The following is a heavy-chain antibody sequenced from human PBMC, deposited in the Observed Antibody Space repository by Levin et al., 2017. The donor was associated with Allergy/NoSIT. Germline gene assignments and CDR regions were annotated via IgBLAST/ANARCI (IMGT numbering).Heavy chain of an antibody. V-gene: IGHV3-48*02. CDR1: GVAFSSYS. Sequence: QAGESLKISCVASGVAFSSYSMNWVRQAPGKGLEWISYISSSSSSIDYADSVKGRFTISRDNAKNSLFLQMNSLRDEDTAVYFCAGMKRNILQAFGIWAQGTMVTVSS. D-gene: IGHD2/OR15-2a*01. J-gene: IGHJ3*02. CDR2: ISSSSSSI. CDR3: AGMKRNILQAFGI.